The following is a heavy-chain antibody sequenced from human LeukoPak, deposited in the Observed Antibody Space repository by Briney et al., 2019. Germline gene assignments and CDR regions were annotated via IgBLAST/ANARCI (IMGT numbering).Heavy chain of an antibody. CDR2: IKNKTECGTK. CDR3: STDSVVPAANNSWFD. J-gene: IGHJ5*02. D-gene: IGHD2-2*01. CDR1: GFTYSNPW. Sequence: GEPLRLSCAASGFTYSNPWVRWAPAAPGKGLEWVGRIKNKTECGTKVYAAPVKGRFPISRHSKNTLYLQMNSLKTDEKGVYYCSTDSVVPAANNSWFDLGRGKTGH. V-gene: IGHV3-15*01.